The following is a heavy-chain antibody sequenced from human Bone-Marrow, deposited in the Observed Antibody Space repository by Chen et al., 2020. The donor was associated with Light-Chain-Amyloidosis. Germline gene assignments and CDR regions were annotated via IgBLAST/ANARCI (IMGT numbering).Heavy chain of an antibody. CDR2: IYYSGST. J-gene: IGHJ6*03. Sequence: QLQLQESGPGLVKPSETLSLTCTVSVGSISSSSYYWGWIRQPPGKGLEWIGSIYYSGSTYYNPSLKSRVTISVDTSKNQFSLKLSSVTAADTAVYYCARLYCSGGSCRYYYYYMDVWGKGTTVTVSS. D-gene: IGHD2-15*01. CDR3: ARLYCSGGSCRYYYYYMDV. V-gene: IGHV4-39*01. CDR1: VGSISSSSYY.